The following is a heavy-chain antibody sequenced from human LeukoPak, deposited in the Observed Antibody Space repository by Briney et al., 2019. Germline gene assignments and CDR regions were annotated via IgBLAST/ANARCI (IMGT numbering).Heavy chain of an antibody. CDR3: ATLGRVAARPTFDY. Sequence: GATVKISCKASGYTFTDYYMHWVQQAPGKGLEWMGRVDPEDGETIYAEKFQGRVTITADTSTDTAYMELSSLRSEDTAVYYCATLGRVAARPTFDYWGQGTLVTVSS. V-gene: IGHV1-69-2*01. J-gene: IGHJ4*02. CDR1: GYTFTDYY. D-gene: IGHD6-6*01. CDR2: VDPEDGET.